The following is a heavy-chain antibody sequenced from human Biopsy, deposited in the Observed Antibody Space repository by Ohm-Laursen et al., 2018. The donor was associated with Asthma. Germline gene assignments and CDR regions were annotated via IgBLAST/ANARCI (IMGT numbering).Heavy chain of an antibody. D-gene: IGHD2-2*01. Sequence: VKISCKSLGGTFNTYVIGWVRQAPGQGLEWMGGINSVFGTTTYPQKFQDRVTITADDSTSTVYMELSSLRSEDTAVYYCARKAGSCISRTCYSLDFWGQGTLVTVSP. CDR3: ARKAGSCISRTCYSLDF. V-gene: IGHV1-69*13. J-gene: IGHJ4*02. CDR2: INSVFGTT. CDR1: GGTFNTYV.